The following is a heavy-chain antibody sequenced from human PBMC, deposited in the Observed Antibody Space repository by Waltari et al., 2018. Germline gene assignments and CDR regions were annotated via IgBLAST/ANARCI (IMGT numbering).Heavy chain of an antibody. CDR2: ISSAGSII. Sequence: EVQLVESGGGLVQPGGSLRLSCAASGFTFREFSMNWVRQAPGKGLECVSYISSAGSIIYYADSVKGRFTISRDNGKNSLYLQMNSLRDEDTAVYYCVRGGNGNSGGWYSFVYWGQGTLVTVSS. D-gene: IGHD6-19*01. CDR1: GFTFREFS. CDR3: VRGGNGNSGGWYSFVY. V-gene: IGHV3-48*02. J-gene: IGHJ4*02.